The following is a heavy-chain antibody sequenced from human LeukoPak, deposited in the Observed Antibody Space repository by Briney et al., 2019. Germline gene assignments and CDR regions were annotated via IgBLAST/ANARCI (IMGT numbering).Heavy chain of an antibody. Sequence: ASVKVSCKASGYTFTSYGISWVRQAPGQGLEWMGWISAYNGNTNYAQKLQGRVTMTTDTSTSTAYMELRSLRSDDTAVYYCARDPGEYGSYYYYMDVWGKGTTVTVSS. CDR2: ISAYNGNT. J-gene: IGHJ6*03. D-gene: IGHD3-10*01. CDR3: ARDPGEYGSYYYYMDV. V-gene: IGHV1-18*01. CDR1: GYTFTSYG.